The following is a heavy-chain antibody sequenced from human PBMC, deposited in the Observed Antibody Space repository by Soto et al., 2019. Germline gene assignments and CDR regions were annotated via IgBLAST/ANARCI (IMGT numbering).Heavy chain of an antibody. Sequence: EVQLLESGGGLVQTGGSLRLSCAVSGFTFSTYAMSWVRQAPGKGLEWVSTISGSADATFYADSVKGRFAIFRDNSRTMFYLQMNSLRAEDTAVYYCAKGGDGYCSTTSCLFHFDYWGPGTLATVSS. CDR3: AKGGDGYCSTTSCLFHFDY. J-gene: IGHJ4*02. V-gene: IGHV3-23*01. CDR1: GFTFSTYA. D-gene: IGHD2-2*01. CDR2: ISGSADAT.